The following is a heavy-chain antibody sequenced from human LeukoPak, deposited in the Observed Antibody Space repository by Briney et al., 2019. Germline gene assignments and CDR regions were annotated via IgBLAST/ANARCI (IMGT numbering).Heavy chain of an antibody. Sequence: GVSLRLSCAASGFTFSSYWMSWVRQVPGKGLEWVANINHDGSERYYVDSVKGRFTISRDNAKESLNLQMNSLRAEDTAVYYCARLEYCTSSSCYSLRYWGQGTLVTVSS. D-gene: IGHD2-2*02. V-gene: IGHV3-7*01. CDR3: ARLEYCTSSSCYSLRY. CDR2: INHDGSER. CDR1: GFTFSSYW. J-gene: IGHJ4*02.